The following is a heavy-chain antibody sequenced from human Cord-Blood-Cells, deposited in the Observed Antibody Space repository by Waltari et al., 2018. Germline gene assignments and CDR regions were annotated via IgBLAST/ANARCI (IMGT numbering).Heavy chain of an antibody. CDR3: ARDSWSSTSPYYFDY. Sequence: EVQLVESGGGLVKPGGSLRLSCAASGFTFSSYSMNCVRQAPGKGLEWVSSISSSTSYIYYADSVKGRFTISRDNAKNSLYLQMNSLRAEDTAVYYCARDSWSSTSPYYFDYWGQGTLVTVSS. V-gene: IGHV3-21*01. J-gene: IGHJ4*02. CDR1: GFTFSSYS. D-gene: IGHD2-2*01. CDR2: ISSSTSYI.